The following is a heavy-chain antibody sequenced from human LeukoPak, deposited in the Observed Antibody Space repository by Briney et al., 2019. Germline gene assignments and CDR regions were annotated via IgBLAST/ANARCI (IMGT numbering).Heavy chain of an antibody. CDR3: ARRIVGVIDAFDY. V-gene: IGHV4-39*01. CDR1: GGSISSPISY. J-gene: IGHJ4*02. D-gene: IGHD1-26*01. Sequence: PSETLSLTCTVSGGSISSPISYWGWTRQPPGKGLEWIATVLHSGATFYSPSLEGRLTISIDTSTNQFSLKMTSMTAADMAVYYCARRIVGVIDAFDYWGQGALVTVSS. CDR2: VLHSGAT.